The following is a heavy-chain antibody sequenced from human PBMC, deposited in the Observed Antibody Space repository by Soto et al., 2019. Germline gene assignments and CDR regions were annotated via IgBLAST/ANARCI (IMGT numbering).Heavy chain of an antibody. J-gene: IGHJ6*02. V-gene: IGHV4-31*03. D-gene: IGHD2-21*02. CDR3: ARVCGGDCHYGMDV. CDR2: IYYSGST. Sequence: QVQLQESGPGLVKPSQTLSLTCTVSGGSISSGGYYWTWIRQHPGKGLEWIGYIYYSGSTYYNPSLKSRVTMSVDTSKIQFSLKLSSVTPADTAVYYCARVCGGDCHYGMDVWGQGTTVTVSS. CDR1: GGSISSGGYY.